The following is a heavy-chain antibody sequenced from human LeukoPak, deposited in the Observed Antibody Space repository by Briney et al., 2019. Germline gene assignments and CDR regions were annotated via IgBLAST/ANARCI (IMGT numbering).Heavy chain of an antibody. Sequence: PGGSLRLSCAASGFTFSSYTMNWVRQAPGKGLEWLSYITSSSSTMYYADSVKGRFTISRDNAKNSLYLQMNSLRDEDTAVYYCARRSYNDYWGQGTLVTVSS. D-gene: IGHD1-1*01. CDR1: GFTFSSYT. V-gene: IGHV3-48*02. J-gene: IGHJ4*02. CDR2: ITSSSSTM. CDR3: ARRSYNDY.